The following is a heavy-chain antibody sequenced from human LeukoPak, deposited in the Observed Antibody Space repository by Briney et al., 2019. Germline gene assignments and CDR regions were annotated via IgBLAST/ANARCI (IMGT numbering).Heavy chain of an antibody. CDR3: ARDVTTVTLAWFFDP. CDR1: GGSISSGGYY. V-gene: IGHV4-31*03. D-gene: IGHD4-17*01. CDR2: IYYTGGT. Sequence: SETLSLTCTVSGGSISSGGYYWSWIHQHPGKGLEWIGYIYYTGGTDYNPSLKSRATISVDTSKNQFSLKLSSVTAADTAVYYCARDVTTVTLAWFFDPWGRGTLVTVSS. J-gene: IGHJ2*01.